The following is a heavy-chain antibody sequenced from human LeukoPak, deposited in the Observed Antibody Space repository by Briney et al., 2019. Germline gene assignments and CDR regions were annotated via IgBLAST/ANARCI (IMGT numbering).Heavy chain of an antibody. CDR1: GGFISSNIYY. CDR2: IYCSGNT. Sequence: SETLSLTCTVSGGFISSNIYYWSWIRQPPAKGLDWIGTIYCSGNTYYNPSLKSRVTIFVVTSMNEFSLKLSSVTAEDTAVYYCASRIGGSSYSDYWGQGTLVTVSS. D-gene: IGHD6-13*01. J-gene: IGHJ4*02. V-gene: IGHV4-39*01. CDR3: ASRIGGSSYSDY.